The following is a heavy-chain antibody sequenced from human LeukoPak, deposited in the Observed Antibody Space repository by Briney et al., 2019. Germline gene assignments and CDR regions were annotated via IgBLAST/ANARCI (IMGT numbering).Heavy chain of an antibody. CDR1: GFSVINAW. CDR2: ISGSGGST. J-gene: IGHJ4*02. CDR3: AKGDLYGYSYGYFDY. Sequence: GGSLRLSCAASGFSVINAWMSWVRQAPGKGLEWVSAISGSGGSTYYADSVKGRFTISRDNSKNTLYLQMNSLRAEDTAVYYCAKGDLYGYSYGYFDYWGQGTLVTVSS. D-gene: IGHD5-18*01. V-gene: IGHV3-23*01.